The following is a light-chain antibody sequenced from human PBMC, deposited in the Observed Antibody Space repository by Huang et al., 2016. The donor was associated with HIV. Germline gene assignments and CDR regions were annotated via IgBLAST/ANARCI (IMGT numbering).Light chain of an antibody. J-gene: IGKJ3*01. V-gene: IGKV3-20*01. CDR1: QSVSSDY. Sequence: EIVLTQSPGTLSLSPGERATLSCRASQSVSSDYLAWYQQKPGQAPRLLIYGASSRSPGIPDRFSGSGSGTDFTRTISRLDPEDFAVYYCQQYGSSPFTCGPGTKVDIK. CDR2: GAS. CDR3: QQYGSSPFT.